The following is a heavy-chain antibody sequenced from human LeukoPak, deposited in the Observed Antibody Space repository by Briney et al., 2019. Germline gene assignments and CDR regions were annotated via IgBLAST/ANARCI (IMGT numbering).Heavy chain of an antibody. CDR1: GFTFRSYA. D-gene: IGHD3-22*01. CDR3: AKGEALITMTAFDY. V-gene: IGHV3-23*01. J-gene: IGHJ4*02. CDR2: ISVIASST. Sequence: GGSLRLSCAASGFTFRSYAMNWVRQAPGKGLEWVSGISVIASSTYYADSVKGRFTISRDNSKNTLYLQMNGLRAEDTAVYYCAKGEALITMTAFDYWGQGTLVTVSS.